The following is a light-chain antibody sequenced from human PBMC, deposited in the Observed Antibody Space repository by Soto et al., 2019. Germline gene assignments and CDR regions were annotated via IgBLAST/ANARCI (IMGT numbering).Light chain of an antibody. V-gene: IGKV1-17*01. CDR2: DAS. Sequence: IHVTQSPSSLSASVGDGDTIICRASQGIRTDLGWYQKKPGKAPRLLIYDASSLQSGVPSRFSGSGSGTEFTLTIRSMQPEDFATYHYQQYNPYAFGQGTQVDIK. J-gene: IGKJ1*01. CDR1: QGIRTD. CDR3: QQYNPYA.